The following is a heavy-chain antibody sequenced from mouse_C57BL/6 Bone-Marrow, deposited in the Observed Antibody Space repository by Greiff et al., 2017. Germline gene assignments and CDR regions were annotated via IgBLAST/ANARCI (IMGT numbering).Heavy chain of an antibody. Sequence: VQLQQSGPELVKPGASVKLSCKASGYTFTSYDINWVKQRPGQGLEWIGWIYPRDGSTKYNEKFKGKATLTVDTSSSTAYMELHSLTSEDSAVSFCARFAFYGSTGHCYFDVWGTGTTVTVSS. J-gene: IGHJ1*03. CDR2: IYPRDGST. CDR3: ARFAFYGSTGHCYFDV. CDR1: GYTFTSYD. D-gene: IGHD1-1*01. V-gene: IGHV1-85*01.